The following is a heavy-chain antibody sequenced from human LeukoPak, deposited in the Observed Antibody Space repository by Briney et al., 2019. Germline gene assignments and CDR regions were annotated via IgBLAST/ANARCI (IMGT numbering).Heavy chain of an antibody. V-gene: IGHV4-59*01. CDR2: IYYSGST. CDR3: ARSYYGSGSPMNYYMDV. CDR1: GGSISSYY. J-gene: IGHJ6*03. D-gene: IGHD3-10*01. Sequence: SETLSLTCTASGGSISSYYWSWIRQPPGKGLEWIGYIYYSGSTNYNPSLKSRVTISVDTSKNQFSLKLSSVTAADTAVYYCARSYYGSGSPMNYYMDVWGKGTTVTVSS.